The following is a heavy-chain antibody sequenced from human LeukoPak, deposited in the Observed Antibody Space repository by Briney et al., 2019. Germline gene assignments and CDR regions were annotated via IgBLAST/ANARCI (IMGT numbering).Heavy chain of an antibody. V-gene: IGHV3-7*01. J-gene: IGHJ4*02. CDR3: AREGLARGYVVDY. CDR2: IKQDGSEK. Sequence: GGSLRLSCATSGFTFSTYWMSWVRQAPGKGLEWVANIKQDGSEKYYLDSVKGRFTISRDKAKNSLYLQMNSLRAEDTAVYFCAREGLARGYVVDYWGQGTLVTVSS. CDR1: GFTFSTYW. D-gene: IGHD5-12*01.